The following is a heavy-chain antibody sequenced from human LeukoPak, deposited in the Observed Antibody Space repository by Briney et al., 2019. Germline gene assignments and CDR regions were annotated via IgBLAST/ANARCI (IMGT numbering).Heavy chain of an antibody. J-gene: IGHJ3*02. CDR3: AKSTLAYCGGDCYSAAFDI. CDR2: ISGNGDST. V-gene: IGHV3-23*01. Sequence: GGSLRLSCSASGFTFISYSMTWVRQAPGKGLEWVSSISGNGDSTYYADSVKGRFTISRDNSKNTLYLQMNSLRAEDTAVYYCAKSTLAYCGGDCYSAAFDIWGQGTMVTVSS. CDR1: GFTFISYS. D-gene: IGHD2-21*01.